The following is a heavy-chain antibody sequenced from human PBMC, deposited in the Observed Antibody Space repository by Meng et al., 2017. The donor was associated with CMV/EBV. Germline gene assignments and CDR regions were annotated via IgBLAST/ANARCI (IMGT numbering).Heavy chain of an antibody. J-gene: IGHJ4*02. CDR2: INHSGST. Sequence: WGPGKLRPPEPRALTCVVYGGSFMGYYWTGIRQPPGKGHEWIGEINHSGSTNYNPSLKSRATISVDTSKNQFSLKLSSVTAPDTAVYYWARETRRYSSGWYAPLLDYWGQGTLVTVSS. CDR1: GGSFMGYY. V-gene: IGHV4-34*01. D-gene: IGHD6-19*01. CDR3: ARETRRYSSGWYAPLLDY.